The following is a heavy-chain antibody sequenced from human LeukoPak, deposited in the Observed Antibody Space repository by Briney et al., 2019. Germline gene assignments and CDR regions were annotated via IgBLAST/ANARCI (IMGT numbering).Heavy chain of an antibody. V-gene: IGHV3-11*01. CDR1: GFTFSDYY. CDR3: ARALADSRGYYLGFDY. J-gene: IGHJ4*02. CDR2: ITNNGGAM. Sequence: GGALRLSCAASGFTFSDYYMGWIRQAPGKGLEWISYITNNGGAMFYADSLKGRLTIFRDNAKKSLYLQMNSLRPDDTALYYCARALADSRGYYLGFDYWGQGTPVTVSS. D-gene: IGHD3-22*01.